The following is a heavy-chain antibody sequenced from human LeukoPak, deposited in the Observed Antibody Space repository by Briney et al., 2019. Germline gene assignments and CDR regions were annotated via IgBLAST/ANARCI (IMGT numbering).Heavy chain of an antibody. CDR2: MNPNSGNT. D-gene: IGHD1-26*01. CDR3: AREFSGRYPPSYFDY. Sequence: ASVKVSCKASGYTFTSYDINWVRQATGQGLEWMGWMNPNSGNTGYAQKFQGRVTMTRNTSISTAYMELSSLRSDDTAVYYCAREFSGRYPPSYFDYWGQGTLVTVSS. V-gene: IGHV1-8*01. CDR1: GYTFTSYD. J-gene: IGHJ4*02.